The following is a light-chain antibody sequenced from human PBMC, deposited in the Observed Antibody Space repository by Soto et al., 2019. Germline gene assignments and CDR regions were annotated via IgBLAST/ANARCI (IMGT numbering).Light chain of an antibody. CDR1: QSISPW. Sequence: IQMTQSPSTLSASVGDRVTITCRASQSISPWLAWYQQKPGKAPKVLIYKTSTLQSGVPSRFSGSGSGTEFTLTISSLQPDDFAIYYCQQYKTYSRTFGQGTKVEI. CDR2: KTS. V-gene: IGKV1-5*03. J-gene: IGKJ1*01. CDR3: QQYKTYSRT.